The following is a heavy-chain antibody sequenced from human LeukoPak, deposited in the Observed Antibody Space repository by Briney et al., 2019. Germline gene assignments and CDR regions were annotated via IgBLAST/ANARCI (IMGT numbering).Heavy chain of an antibody. CDR1: GFTLSGSA. Sequence: GGSLRLSCAASGFTLSGSAMHWVRQASGKGLEWVGRIRSKANSYATAYAASVKGRFTISRDDSKNTAYLQMNSLKTEDTAVYYCSHYYDSSGHGVDYWGQGTLVTVSS. D-gene: IGHD3-22*01. V-gene: IGHV3-73*01. CDR2: IRSKANSYAT. J-gene: IGHJ4*02. CDR3: SHYYDSSGHGVDY.